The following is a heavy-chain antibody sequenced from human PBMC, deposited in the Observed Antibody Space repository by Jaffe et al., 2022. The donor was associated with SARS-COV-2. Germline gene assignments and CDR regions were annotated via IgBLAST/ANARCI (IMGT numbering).Heavy chain of an antibody. V-gene: IGHV3-9*01. CDR2: IYWGSDRI. J-gene: IGHJ6*02. D-gene: IGHD6-19*01. CDR1: GYNFPDRA. Sequence: EVQVVESGGGFVQPGTSLRLSCAASGYNFPDRAMHWVRQAPGKGLEWVAGIYWGSDRIDYADSVKGRFTISRDNAKNFLYLQMNSLRAEDTALYYCLKEIRAGGMDVWGQGTTVTVSS. CDR3: LKEIRAGGMDV.